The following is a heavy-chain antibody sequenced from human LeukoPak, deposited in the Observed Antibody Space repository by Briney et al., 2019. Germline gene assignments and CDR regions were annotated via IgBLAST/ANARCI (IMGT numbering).Heavy chain of an antibody. J-gene: IGHJ4*02. CDR2: ISGSGDST. D-gene: IGHD6-13*01. V-gene: IGHV3-23*01. CDR3: ARVAAAGTVDY. CDR1: GFTFSTYA. Sequence: GGSLRLSCAASGFTFSTYAVNWVRQAPGKGLEWVSTISGSGDSTYYADSVKGRFTISRDNSKNTLYLQMNSLRAEDTAVYYCARVAAAGTVDYWGQGTLVTVSS.